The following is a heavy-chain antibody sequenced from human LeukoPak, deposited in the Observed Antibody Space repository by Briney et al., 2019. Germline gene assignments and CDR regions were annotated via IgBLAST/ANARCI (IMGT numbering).Heavy chain of an antibody. CDR2: INPNSGNT. Sequence: GASVKVSCKASGYTFTGYYMHWVRQAPGQGLEWMGWINPNSGNTGYAQKFQGRVTMTRNTSISTAYMELSSLRSEDTAVYYCARGDRTYYDILTVYYTWFDPWGQGTLIAVSS. CDR3: ARGDRTYYDILTVYYTWFDP. CDR1: GYTFTGYY. V-gene: IGHV1-8*02. D-gene: IGHD3-9*01. J-gene: IGHJ5*02.